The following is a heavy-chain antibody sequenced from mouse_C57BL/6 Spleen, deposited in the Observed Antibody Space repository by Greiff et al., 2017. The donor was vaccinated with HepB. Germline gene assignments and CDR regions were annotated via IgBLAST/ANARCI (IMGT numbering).Heavy chain of an antibody. CDR3: TRGTTVVADFDY. J-gene: IGHJ2*01. V-gene: IGHV14-1*01. CDR1: GFNIKDYY. CDR2: IDPEDGDT. D-gene: IGHD1-1*01. Sequence: VQLKESGAELVRPGASVKLSCTASGFNIKDYYMHWVKQRPEQGLEWIGRIDPEDGDTEYAPKFQGKATMTADTSSNTAYLQLSSLTSEDTAVYYCTRGTTVVADFDYWGQGTTLTVSS.